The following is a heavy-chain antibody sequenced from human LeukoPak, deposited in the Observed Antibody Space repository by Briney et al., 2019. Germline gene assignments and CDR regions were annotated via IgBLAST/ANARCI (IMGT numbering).Heavy chain of an antibody. CDR1: GFIFSSYA. V-gene: IGHV3-23*01. CDR3: AKERGYCSSTNCYGAFDS. Sequence: GGSLRLSCAASGFIFSSYAMNWVRQAPGKGLEWVSSISANGDSTKYADAVKGRFTISRDSSRNTLYLQMNSLRAEDTAVYYCAKERGYCSSTNCYGAFDSWGQGTLVPVSS. CDR2: ISANGDST. D-gene: IGHD2-2*01. J-gene: IGHJ4*02.